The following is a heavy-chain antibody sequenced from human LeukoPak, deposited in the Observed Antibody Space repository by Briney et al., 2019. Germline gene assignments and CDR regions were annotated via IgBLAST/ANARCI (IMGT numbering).Heavy chain of an antibody. Sequence: SGPALVKPAQTLTLTCTFSGCSLRTGGMRVNWIRQPPGKALEWLSRIDWHDDKFYSTSLKTRLTFSKDTSKNQVVLTMTNMDPVDTATYYCARTSPETYSGSSPFDYWGQGTLVTVSS. J-gene: IGHJ4*02. D-gene: IGHD1-26*01. CDR3: ARTSPETYSGSSPFDY. CDR2: IDWHDDK. V-gene: IGHV2-70*04. CDR1: GCSLRTGGMR.